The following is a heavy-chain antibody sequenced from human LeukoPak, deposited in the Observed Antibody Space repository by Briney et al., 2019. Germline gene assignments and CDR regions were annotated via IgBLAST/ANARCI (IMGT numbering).Heavy chain of an antibody. CDR2: IRSTANGYAT. CDR3: TGNYYGSGSYADFDY. V-gene: IGHV3-73*01. J-gene: IGHJ4*02. CDR1: GFTFSGSA. Sequence: GGSLRLSCAASGFTFSGSALHWVRQASGKGLEWVGRIRSTANGYATAYAASVKGRFTISRDDSKNTSYLQMDSLKTEDTAVYYCTGNYYGSGSYADFDYWGQGTLVTVSS. D-gene: IGHD3-10*01.